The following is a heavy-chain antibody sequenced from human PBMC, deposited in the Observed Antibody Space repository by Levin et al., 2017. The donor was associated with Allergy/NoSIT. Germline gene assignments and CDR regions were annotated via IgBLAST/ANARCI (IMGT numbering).Heavy chain of an antibody. J-gene: IGHJ4*02. CDR2: SRNRANNYTP. Sequence: GESLKISCAASGFTFSDHYMDWVRQAPGKGLEWVGRSRNRANNYTPQYAASVEGRFTISRDDSKNALFLQMNSLGADDTALYYCAKDDGTAYYSFDSWGQGTLVTVSS. D-gene: IGHD1-26*01. V-gene: IGHV3-72*01. CDR3: AKDDGTAYYSFDS. CDR1: GFTFSDHY.